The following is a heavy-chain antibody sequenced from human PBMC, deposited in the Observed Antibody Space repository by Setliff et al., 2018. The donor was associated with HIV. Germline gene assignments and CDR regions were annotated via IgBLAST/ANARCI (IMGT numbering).Heavy chain of an antibody. D-gene: IGHD3-22*01. V-gene: IGHV1-18*01. CDR1: FNSYG. J-gene: IGHJ1*01. CDR3: ARDPSSGIYYDSSGQYFQT. Sequence: FNSYGISWVRQAPGQGLEWMGWISAYNGNTNYAQKFQGRVSMTIDTSTSTAYMGLRSLRPDDTAVYFCARDPSSGIYYDSSGQYFQTWGQGTLVTVSS. CDR2: ISAYNGNT.